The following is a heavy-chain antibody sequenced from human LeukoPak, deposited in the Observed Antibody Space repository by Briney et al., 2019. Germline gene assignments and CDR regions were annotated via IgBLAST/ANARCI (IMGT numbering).Heavy chain of an antibody. CDR1: GFTFSDYY. Sequence: PGGSLRLSCAASGFTFSDYYMSWIRQAPGKGLEWVSYISSSGRTIYDADSVKGRFTISRDNAKNSLYLQMNSLRAEDTAVYYFARTSSGWRYFDYWGQGTLVTVSS. CDR3: ARTSSGWRYFDY. J-gene: IGHJ4*02. CDR2: ISSSGRTI. V-gene: IGHV3-11*04. D-gene: IGHD6-19*01.